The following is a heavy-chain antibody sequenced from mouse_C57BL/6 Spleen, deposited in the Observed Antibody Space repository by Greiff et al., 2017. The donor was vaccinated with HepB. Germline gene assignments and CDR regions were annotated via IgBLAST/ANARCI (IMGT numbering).Heavy chain of an antibody. CDR1: GYAFTNYL. CDR3: ARSLNYFDY. J-gene: IGHJ2*01. CDR2: INPGSGGT. Sequence: VQLQQSGAELVRPGTSVKVSCKASGYAFTNYLIEWVKQRPGQGLEWIGVINPGSGGTNYNEKFKGKATLTADKSSSTAYMQLSSLTSEDSAVYCCARSLNYFDYWGQGTTLTVSS. V-gene: IGHV1-54*01.